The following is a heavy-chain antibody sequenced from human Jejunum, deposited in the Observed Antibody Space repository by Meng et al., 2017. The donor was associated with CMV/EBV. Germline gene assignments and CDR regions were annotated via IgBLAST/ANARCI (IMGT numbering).Heavy chain of an antibody. CDR2: FYSSDTY. V-gene: IGHV4-4*07. CDR1: GGSVNNYY. Sequence: QVHLQESGPGVGNPSETLPLTCTVSGGSVNNYYWSWVRQPAGKGLEWIGRFYSSDTYNYHPSLDSRVTMSLDTSKNQFSLNLRSVTAADTATYYCARGPGASTREGFDYWGLGTLVTVSS. J-gene: IGHJ4*02. D-gene: IGHD1-26*01. CDR3: ARGPGASTREGFDY.